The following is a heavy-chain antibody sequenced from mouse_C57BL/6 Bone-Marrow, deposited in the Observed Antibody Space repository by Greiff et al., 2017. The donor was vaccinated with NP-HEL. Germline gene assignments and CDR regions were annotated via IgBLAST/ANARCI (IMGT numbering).Heavy chain of an antibody. CDR1: GFTFSDYY. CDR2: ISNGGGST. J-gene: IGHJ3*01. D-gene: IGHD1-1*01. CDR3: ARHHYGSPSFAY. V-gene: IGHV5-12*01. Sequence: DVKLVESGGGLVQPGGSLKLSCAASGFTFSDYYMYWVRQTPEKRLEWVAYISNGGGSTYYPDTVKGRFTISRDNAKNTLYLQMSRLKSEDTAMYYCARHHYGSPSFAYWGQGTLVTVSA.